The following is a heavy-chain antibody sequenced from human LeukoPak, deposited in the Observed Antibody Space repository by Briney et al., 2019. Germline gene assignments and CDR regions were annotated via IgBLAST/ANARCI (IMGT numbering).Heavy chain of an antibody. CDR3: ARRAGGYSHPYDY. D-gene: IGHD4-23*01. J-gene: IGHJ4*02. CDR2: IYSDDTT. V-gene: IGHV3-53*01. Sequence: GGSLRLSCAVSGFTLSGNYMSWIRQGPGKGLEWVSLIYSDDTTLYADSVKGRFTISRDISKNTLYLQMSSLRAEDTAVYYCARRAGGYSHPYDYWGQGVLVTVSS. CDR1: GFTLSGNY.